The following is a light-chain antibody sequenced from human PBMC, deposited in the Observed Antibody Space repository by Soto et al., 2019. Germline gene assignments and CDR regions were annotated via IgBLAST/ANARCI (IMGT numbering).Light chain of an antibody. J-gene: IGLJ1*01. V-gene: IGLV1-40*01. Sequence: QSVLTQPPSVSGAPGQRVTISCTGSSSNIGAGYDVHWYQQLPGTAPKVLIYGNSNRPSGVPERFSGSKSGTSASLAITGLQAEDEADYYCQSYDGSLSYVFGTGTQLTVL. CDR2: GNS. CDR1: SSNIGAGYD. CDR3: QSYDGSLSYV.